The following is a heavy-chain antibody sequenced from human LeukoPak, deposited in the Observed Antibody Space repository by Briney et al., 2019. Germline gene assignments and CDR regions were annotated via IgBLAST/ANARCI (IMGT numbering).Heavy chain of an antibody. Sequence: NPSETLSLTCTVSGGSISSYYWSWIRQPPGKGLEWIGYIYYSGSTNYNPSLKSRVTISVDTSKNQFSLKLSSVTAADTAVYYCARDSIPWGRHYGMDVWGQGTTVTVSS. V-gene: IGHV4-59*01. CDR1: GGSISSYY. J-gene: IGHJ6*02. D-gene: IGHD7-27*01. CDR3: ARDSIPWGRHYGMDV. CDR2: IYYSGST.